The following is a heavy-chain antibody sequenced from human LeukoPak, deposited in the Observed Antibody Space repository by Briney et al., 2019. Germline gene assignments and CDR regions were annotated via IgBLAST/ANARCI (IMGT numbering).Heavy chain of an antibody. J-gene: IGHJ5*02. CDR2: IYYSGST. CDR3: ASEDVDTAMVT. Sequence: SKTLSLTCTVSGGSISSYYWSWIRQPPGKGLEWIGYIYYSGSTNYNPSLKSRVTISVDTSKNQFSLKLSSVTAADTAVYYCASEDVDTAMVTWGQGTLVTVSS. V-gene: IGHV4-59*01. D-gene: IGHD5-18*01. CDR1: GGSISSYY.